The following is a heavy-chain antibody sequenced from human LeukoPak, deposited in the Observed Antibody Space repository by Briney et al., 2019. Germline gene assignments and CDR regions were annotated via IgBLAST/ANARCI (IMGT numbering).Heavy chain of an antibody. D-gene: IGHD2-8*02. CDR2: VSSDGTT. CDR1: GDSVTSYY. J-gene: IGHJ4*02. Sequence: SETLSLTCSVSGDSVTSYYWSWLRQPPGKGREWIGYVSSDGTTNYTPSLRSRVIMSVDTAKNHISLNLTSLTAADTAIYYCARLDCTGDGCYNHWGRGTLVAV. CDR3: ARLDCTGDGCYNH. V-gene: IGHV4-59*08.